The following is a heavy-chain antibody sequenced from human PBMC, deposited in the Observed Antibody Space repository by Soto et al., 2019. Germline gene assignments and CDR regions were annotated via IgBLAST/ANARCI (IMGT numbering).Heavy chain of an antibody. CDR1: GGSFSGYY. V-gene: IGHV4-34*01. CDR3: ARGMEVTYYYYYYMDV. Sequence: SETLSLTCAVYGGSFSGYYWSWIRQPPGKGLEWIGEINHSGSTNYNPSLKSRVTISVDTSKNQFSLKLSSVTAADTAVYYCARGMEVTYYYYYYMDVWGKGTTVTVSS. CDR2: INHSGST. D-gene: IGHD2-21*02. J-gene: IGHJ6*03.